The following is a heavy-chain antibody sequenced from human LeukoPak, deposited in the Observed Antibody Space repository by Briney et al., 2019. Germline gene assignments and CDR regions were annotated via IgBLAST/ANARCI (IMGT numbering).Heavy chain of an antibody. CDR1: GFTFSSYA. CDR3: AKNGRGYYYDSSGYYYV. Sequence: GGSLRLSCAASGFTFSSYAMSWVRQAPGKGLEWVSAISGSGGCTYYADSVKGRFTISRDNSKNTLYLQMNSLRAEDTAVYYCAKNGRGYYYDSSGYYYVWGQGTTVTVSS. J-gene: IGHJ6*02. V-gene: IGHV3-23*01. CDR2: ISGSGGCT. D-gene: IGHD3-22*01.